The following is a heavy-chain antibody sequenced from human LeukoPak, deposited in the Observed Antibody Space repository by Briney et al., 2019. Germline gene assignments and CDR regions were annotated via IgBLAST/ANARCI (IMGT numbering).Heavy chain of an antibody. CDR3: ARRLYCSSTSCKFGGYYFDY. CDR1: GGSISSSSYY. J-gene: IGHJ4*02. Sequence: SETLSLTCTVSGGSISSSSYYWGWIRQPPGTGLEWSGSIYYSGSTYYNPSLKSRVTISVDTSKNQFSLKLSSVTAADTAVYYCARRLYCSSTSCKFGGYYFDYWGQGTLVTVSS. CDR2: IYYSGST. V-gene: IGHV4-39*01. D-gene: IGHD2-2*01.